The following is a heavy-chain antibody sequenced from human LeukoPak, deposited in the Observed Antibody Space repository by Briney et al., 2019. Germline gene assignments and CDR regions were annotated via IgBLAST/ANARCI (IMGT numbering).Heavy chain of an antibody. Sequence: PGGSLRLSCAASGFTFSSYWMHWVRQAPGKGLVWVSRINTDGSSTSYADSVKGRSTISRDNAKNTLYLQMNSLRAEDTAVYYCARDLPTDYFDYWGQGTLVTVSS. V-gene: IGHV3-74*01. J-gene: IGHJ4*02. CDR1: GFTFSSYW. D-gene: IGHD4-17*01. CDR2: INTDGSST. CDR3: ARDLPTDYFDY.